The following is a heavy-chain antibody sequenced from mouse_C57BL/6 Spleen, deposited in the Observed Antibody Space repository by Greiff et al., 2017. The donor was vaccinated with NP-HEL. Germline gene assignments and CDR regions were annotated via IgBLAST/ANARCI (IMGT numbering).Heavy chain of an antibody. Sequence: VQLQQSGPELVKPGASVKISCKASGYAFSSSWMNWVKQRPGKGLEWIGRIYPGDGDTNYNGKFKGKATLTADKSSSTAYMQLSSLTSEDSAVYFCARCLDSSGYWFAYWGQGTLVTVSA. CDR1: GYAFSSSW. V-gene: IGHV1-82*01. D-gene: IGHD3-2*02. CDR3: ARCLDSSGYWFAY. CDR2: IYPGDGDT. J-gene: IGHJ3*01.